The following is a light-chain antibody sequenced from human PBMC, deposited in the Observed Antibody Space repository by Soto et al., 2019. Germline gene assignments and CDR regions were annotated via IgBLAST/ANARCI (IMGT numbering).Light chain of an antibody. CDR2: DNN. CDR1: SSNIGNNY. J-gene: IGLJ2*01. CDR3: GTWDSSLSAGV. V-gene: IGLV1-51*01. Sequence: QSVLTQPPSVSAAPGQKVTISCSGISSNIGNNYVSWYQQLPGTAPKLLIYDNNKRPSGIPDRFSGSKSGTSATLGITGLQTGYEADYYCGTWDSSLSAGVFGGGTKLTVL.